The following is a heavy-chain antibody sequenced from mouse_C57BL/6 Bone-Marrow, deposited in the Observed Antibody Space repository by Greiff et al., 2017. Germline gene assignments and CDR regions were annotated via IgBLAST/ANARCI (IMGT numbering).Heavy chain of an antibody. V-gene: IGHV1-76*01. Sequence: QVQLKESGAELVRPGASVKLSCKASGYTFTDYYINWVKQRPGQGLEWIARIYPASGNTYYNEKFKGKATLTAEKSSSTAYMQLSSLTSEDSAGYCCAGSRAWCAYWGQGTLVTVSA. CDR3: AGSRAWCAY. CDR1: GYTFTDYY. CDR2: IYPASGNT. J-gene: IGHJ3*01.